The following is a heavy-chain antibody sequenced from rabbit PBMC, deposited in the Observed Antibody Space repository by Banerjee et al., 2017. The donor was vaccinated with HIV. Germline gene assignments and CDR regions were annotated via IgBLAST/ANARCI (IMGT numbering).Heavy chain of an antibody. V-gene: IGHV1S45*01. Sequence: QEQLEESGGDLVKPEGSLTLTCTASGFSFSSSYWIYWVRQAPGKGPEWIACIYAGSGSTYYASWAKGRFTISKTSSTTVTLQMTSLTAADTATHFCARDRDSGDAGGGYGGDLWGPGTLVTVS. CDR3: ARDRDSGDAGGGYGGDL. CDR1: GFSFSSSYW. J-gene: IGHJ4*01. D-gene: IGHD8-1*01. CDR2: IYAGSGST.